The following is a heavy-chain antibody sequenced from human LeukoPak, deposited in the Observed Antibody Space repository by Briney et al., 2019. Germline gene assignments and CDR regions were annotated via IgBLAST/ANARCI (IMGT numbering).Heavy chain of an antibody. Sequence: ASVKVSCKASGYTFTSYGISWVRQAPGQGLEWMGWISAYNGNTNYAQKLQGRVTMTTDTSTSTAYMKLRSLRSDDTAVFYCARNNHYCSGGSCYYYWGQGTLVTVSS. CDR3: ARNNHYCSGGSCYYY. V-gene: IGHV1-18*01. CDR1: GYTFTSYG. D-gene: IGHD2-15*01. J-gene: IGHJ4*02. CDR2: ISAYNGNT.